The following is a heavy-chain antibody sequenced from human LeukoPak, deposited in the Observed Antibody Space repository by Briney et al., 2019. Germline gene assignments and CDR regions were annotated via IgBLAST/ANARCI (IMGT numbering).Heavy chain of an antibody. CDR2: INHSGST. CDR3: AREFRWQQLFPFFDY. D-gene: IGHD6-13*01. V-gene: IGHV4-34*01. CDR1: GGSFSGYY. Sequence: PSETLSLTCAVYGGSFSGYYWSWIRQPPGKGLEWIGEINHSGSTNYNPSLKSRVTISVDTSKNQFSLKLSSVTAADTAVYYYAREFRWQQLFPFFDYWGQGTLVTVSS. J-gene: IGHJ4*02.